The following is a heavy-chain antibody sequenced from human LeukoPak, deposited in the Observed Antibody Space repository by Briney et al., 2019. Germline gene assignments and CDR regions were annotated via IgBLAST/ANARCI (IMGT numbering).Heavy chain of an antibody. D-gene: IGHD3-10*01. CDR1: GFTFTTYW. CDR2: IKQDGSEK. CDR3: VKVAKYYYGSETYYFFEH. Sequence: GGSLRLSCAASGFTFTTYWMGWVRQAPGKGLEWVANIKQDGSEKYYGDSVKGRFTISRDNAKNSLDLQMNSLRVEDTGIYYCVKVAKYYYGSETYYFFEHWGQGTPVTASS. J-gene: IGHJ4*02. V-gene: IGHV3-7*01.